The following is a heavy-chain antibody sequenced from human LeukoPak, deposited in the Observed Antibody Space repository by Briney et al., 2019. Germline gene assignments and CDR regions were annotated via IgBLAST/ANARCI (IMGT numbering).Heavy chain of an antibody. J-gene: IGHJ3*02. CDR1: GVSMSSYY. CDR3: ARGQNYDILTGYPIGAFDI. D-gene: IGHD3-9*01. V-gene: IGHV4-59*08. CDR2: IYYSGSA. Sequence: SETLSLTCTVSGVSMSSYYWSWIRQPPGKGLEWIGYIYYSGSAIYYNGDTHYNPSLKSRVTISLDTSKNQFSLKLSSVTAADTAVYYCARGQNYDILTGYPIGAFDIWGQGTMVTVSS.